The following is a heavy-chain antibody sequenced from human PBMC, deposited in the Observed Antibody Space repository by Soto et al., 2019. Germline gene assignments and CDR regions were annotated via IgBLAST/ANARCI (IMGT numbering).Heavy chain of an antibody. CDR2: INHSGST. V-gene: IGHV4-34*01. CDR1: GGSFSGYY. Sequence: PSETLSLTCAVYGGSFSGYYWSWIRQPPGKGLEWIGEINHSGSTNYNPSLKSRVTISVDTSKNQFSLKLSSVTAADTAVYYCARGPGYYHYYGMDVWGQGTTVTVSS. CDR3: ARGPGYYHYYGMDV. J-gene: IGHJ6*02.